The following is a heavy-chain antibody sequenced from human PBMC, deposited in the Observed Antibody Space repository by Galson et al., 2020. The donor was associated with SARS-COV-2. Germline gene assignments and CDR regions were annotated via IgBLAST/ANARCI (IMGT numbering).Heavy chain of an antibody. Sequence: ASVKVSCKVSGYTLTELSMHWVRQAPGKGLEWMGGFDPEDGETIYAQKFQGRVTMTEDTSTDTAYMELSSLRSEDTAVYYCATPGHLLRFFEWLYFVNWGQGTLVTVSS. D-gene: IGHD3-3*01. CDR2: FDPEDGET. CDR1: GYTLTELS. V-gene: IGHV1-24*01. CDR3: ATPGHLLRFFEWLYFVN. J-gene: IGHJ4*02.